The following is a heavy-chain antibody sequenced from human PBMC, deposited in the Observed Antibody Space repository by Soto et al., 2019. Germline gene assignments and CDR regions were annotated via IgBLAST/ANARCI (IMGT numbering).Heavy chain of an antibody. D-gene: IGHD6-19*01. Sequence: GGSLRLSCAASGFTFSSYAMHWVRQSPGKGLEWVAVISYDGSNKYYADSVKGRFTISRDNSKNTLYLQMNSLRAEDTAVYYCARDAWYMSSGWPAYYFDYWGQGTLVTVSS. CDR3: ARDAWYMSSGWPAYYFDY. J-gene: IGHJ4*02. CDR1: GFTFSSYA. V-gene: IGHV3-30-3*01. CDR2: ISYDGSNK.